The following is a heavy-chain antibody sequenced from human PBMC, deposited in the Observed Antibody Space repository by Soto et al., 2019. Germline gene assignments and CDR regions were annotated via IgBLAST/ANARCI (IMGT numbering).Heavy chain of an antibody. Sequence: GASVKVSCKASGYTFTSYGISWVRQAPGQGLEWMGWISAYNGNTNYAQKLQGRVTMTTDTSTSTAYMELRSLRSDDTAVYYCARVVVVVPAAMMGNYFDYWGQGTLVTVSS. J-gene: IGHJ4*02. CDR2: ISAYNGNT. CDR3: ARVVVVVPAAMMGNYFDY. D-gene: IGHD2-2*01. CDR1: GYTFTSYG. V-gene: IGHV1-18*01.